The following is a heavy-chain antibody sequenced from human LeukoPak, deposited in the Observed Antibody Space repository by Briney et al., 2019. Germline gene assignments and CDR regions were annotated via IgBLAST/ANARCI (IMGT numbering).Heavy chain of an antibody. V-gene: IGHV1-3*01. Sequence: ASVKVSCKASGYTFTTYGIAWVRRAPGQRPEWMGRINAENGDTKYSQKFQGRVTITRDTFASTSYMELSSLRSEDTAVYYCARDQYNVIDSWGQGTLVTVSS. CDR3: ARDQYNVIDS. J-gene: IGHJ4*02. CDR1: GYTFTTYG. D-gene: IGHD1-14*01. CDR2: INAENGDT.